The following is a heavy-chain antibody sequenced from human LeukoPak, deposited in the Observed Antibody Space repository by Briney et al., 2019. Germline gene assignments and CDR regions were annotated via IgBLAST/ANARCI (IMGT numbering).Heavy chain of an antibody. J-gene: IGHJ4*02. CDR3: TRARGQLADLGY. Sequence: PSETLSPTCSVSGDSISSRGYYWSWIRQHPGKGLEWIGYIYYSGSTSYNPSLKSRVTISLDTSKNQFSLKLSSVTAADTAVYYCTRARGQLADLGYWGQGTLVTVSS. D-gene: IGHD6-13*01. CDR1: GDSISSRGYY. V-gene: IGHV4-31*03. CDR2: IYYSGST.